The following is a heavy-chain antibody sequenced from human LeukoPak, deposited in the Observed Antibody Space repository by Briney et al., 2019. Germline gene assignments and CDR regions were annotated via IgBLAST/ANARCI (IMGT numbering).Heavy chain of an antibody. D-gene: IGHD3-22*01. CDR1: GITLSNYG. CDR2: ISDTGGRT. J-gene: IGHJ4*02. V-gene: IGHV3-23*01. Sequence: GGSLRLSRAVSGITLSNYGMTWVRQAPGKGLEWVAGISDTGGRTNYADSVKGRFTISRDNPKNTLYLQMNSLRAEDTAVYFCAKRGVVIRVILVGFHKEAYYFDSWGQGALVTVSS. CDR3: AKRGVVIRVILVGFHKEAYYFDS.